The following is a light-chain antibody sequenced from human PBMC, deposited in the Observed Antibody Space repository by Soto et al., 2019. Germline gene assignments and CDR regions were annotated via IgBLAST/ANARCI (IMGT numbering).Light chain of an antibody. V-gene: IGKV3-15*01. CDR3: QQYNEWPLT. Sequence: EIVMTQSPATLSVSPGERAILSCRASQSVSNNLAWYQQKPGQAPSLLLYHASTRASGIPARFSGSGSGTEFTLTISSLQSEDFAVYYCQQYNEWPLTFRGRTKVEIK. CDR2: HAS. J-gene: IGKJ4*01. CDR1: QSVSNN.